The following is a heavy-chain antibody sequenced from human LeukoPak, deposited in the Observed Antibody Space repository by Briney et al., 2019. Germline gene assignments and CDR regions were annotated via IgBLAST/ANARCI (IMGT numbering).Heavy chain of an antibody. V-gene: IGHV3-66*01. CDR2: IYTGDST. CDR3: VRECRRDVLTTSYYFDY. D-gene: IGHD3-9*01. Sequence: GGSLRLSCAASGFTVSGNYMSWVRQAPGRWLEWVSAIYTGDSTYYADSVKGRFTISRDNSKNTLYLQMNRLRAEDTAVYYCVRECRRDVLTTSYYFDYWGQGTLVNVSS. CDR1: GFTVSGNY. J-gene: IGHJ4*02.